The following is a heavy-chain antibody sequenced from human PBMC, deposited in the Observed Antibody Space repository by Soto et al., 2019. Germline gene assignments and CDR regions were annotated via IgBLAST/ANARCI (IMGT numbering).Heavy chain of an antibody. CDR1: GGTFSSYA. J-gene: IGHJ6*02. D-gene: IGHD6-19*01. CDR3: AIDEPVAGTGVARYYGTDV. V-gene: IGHV1-69*01. Sequence: QVQLVQSGAEVKKPGSSVKVSCKASGGTFSSYAISWVRQAPGQGLEWMGGIIPIFGTANYAQKFQGRVTITADESTRPAYMELSSMRSEDEGVYYCAIDEPVAGTGVARYYGTDVWGQGTTVTVSS. CDR2: IIPIFGTA.